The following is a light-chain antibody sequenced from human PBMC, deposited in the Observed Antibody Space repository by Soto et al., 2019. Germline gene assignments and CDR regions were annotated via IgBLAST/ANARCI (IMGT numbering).Light chain of an antibody. CDR1: QSISTN. CDR3: QQYNTLTWT. CDR2: GAA. J-gene: IGKJ1*01. Sequence: EIVMTQSPATLSVSPGARATLSCRASQSISTNLAWYQRKPGQSPSLLVYGAATRATGVPARFSGSGSGTQFTLTITSLQSEDFAVYYCQQYNTLTWTFGQGTKVEIK. V-gene: IGKV3-15*01.